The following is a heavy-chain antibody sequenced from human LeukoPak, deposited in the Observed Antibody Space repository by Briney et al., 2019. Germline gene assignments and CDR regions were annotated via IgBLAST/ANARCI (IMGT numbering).Heavy chain of an antibody. CDR3: ATGWSGYSNYDY. Sequence: SETLSLTCTVSGGSISGGGYYWTWIRQHPGKSLEWIGYIYYSGSTYYNPSLKSRVTISVDTSKNQFSLKLSSVTAADTSVYYCATGWSGYSNYDYWGQGTLVTVSS. D-gene: IGHD3-3*01. J-gene: IGHJ4*02. CDR2: IYYSGST. CDR1: GGSISGGGYY. V-gene: IGHV4-31*03.